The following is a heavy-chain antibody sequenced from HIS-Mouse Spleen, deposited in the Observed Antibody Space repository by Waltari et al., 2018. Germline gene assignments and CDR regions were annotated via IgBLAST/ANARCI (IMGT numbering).Heavy chain of an antibody. J-gene: IGHJ4*02. Sequence: QVQLQQWGAGLLKPSETLSLTCAASGGSFSGYYWSWIRQPPGKGLEWIGEINHSGSTNYNPSLKSRVTISVDTSKNQFSLKLSSVTAADTAVYYCARGLAARFDYWGQGTLVTVSS. D-gene: IGHD6-6*01. V-gene: IGHV4-34*01. CDR3: ARGLAARFDY. CDR1: GGSFSGYY. CDR2: INHSGST.